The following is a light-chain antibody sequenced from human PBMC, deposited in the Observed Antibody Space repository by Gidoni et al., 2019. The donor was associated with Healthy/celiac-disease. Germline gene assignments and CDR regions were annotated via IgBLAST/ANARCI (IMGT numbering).Light chain of an antibody. CDR1: SSDVGGYKY. Sequence: QSALTQPASVSGSPGQSITISCTGTSSDVGGYKYVSWYQQYPGKAPKLMIYAVSNRPSGVPDRFSGSRSGNTASLTISGLQAEDEADYYCSSYTSSSPWVFGGGTKLTVL. CDR3: SSYTSSSPWV. V-gene: IGLV2-14*01. CDR2: AVS. J-gene: IGLJ3*02.